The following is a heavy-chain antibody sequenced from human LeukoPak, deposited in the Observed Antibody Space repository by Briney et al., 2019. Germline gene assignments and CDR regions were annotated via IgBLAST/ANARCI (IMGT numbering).Heavy chain of an antibody. V-gene: IGHV3-7*01. D-gene: IGHD6-6*01. CDR1: EFTFSNYW. CDR3: ARDYRSSSGRSIDY. Sequence: GGSLRLSCAASEFTFSNYWMTWVRQAPGKGLEWVANIKQDGSEKYYVDSVKGRFTISRDNAKNSLFLQMNSLRVEDTAVYFCARDYRSSSGRSIDYWGQGSLVTVSS. J-gene: IGHJ4*02. CDR2: IKQDGSEK.